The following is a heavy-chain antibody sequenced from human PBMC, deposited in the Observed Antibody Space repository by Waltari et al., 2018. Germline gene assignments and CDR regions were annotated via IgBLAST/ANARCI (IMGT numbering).Heavy chain of an antibody. V-gene: IGHV3-21*01. CDR3: ARPDQTLLYGLDY. J-gene: IGHJ4*02. Sequence: EVQLVESGGGLVKPGGSLRLSCAASGLTFSSYGMNWVRRAPGKGLEGVGTISSSSSIRYYADSKKRLIIITSDTEKNSQYLQMNSLRAEVTAEYCGARPDQTLLYGLDYWGQGTLVTVSS. CDR2: ISSSSSIR. CDR1: GLTFSSYG. D-gene: IGHD2-2*02.